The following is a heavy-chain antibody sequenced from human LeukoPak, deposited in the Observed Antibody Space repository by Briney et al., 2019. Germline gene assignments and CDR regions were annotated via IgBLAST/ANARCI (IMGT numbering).Heavy chain of an antibody. V-gene: IGHV3-48*03. CDR2: ISSSGSTI. CDR1: GFTFSTYE. Sequence: PGGSLRLSCAASGFTFSTYEMNWVRRPPGKGLEWVSYISSSGSTIYYADSVKGRSTISRDNSEKTVYLQMSSLRVEDTAVYYCVKDHCSGGSCHSFDFWGQGTLVTVSS. D-gene: IGHD2-15*01. CDR3: VKDHCSGGSCHSFDF. J-gene: IGHJ4*02.